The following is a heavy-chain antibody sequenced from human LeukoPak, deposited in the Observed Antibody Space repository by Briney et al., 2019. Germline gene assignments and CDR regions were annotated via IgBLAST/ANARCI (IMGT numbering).Heavy chain of an antibody. J-gene: IGHJ6*02. CDR3: ARENVDTAYYYYGMDV. Sequence: GGSLRLSCAASGFTVSSNYMSWVRQSPGKGLEWVSVIYSGGSTYYADSVKGRFTISRDNYKNTLYLQMNSLRAEDTAVYYCARENVDTAYYYYGMDVWGQGTTVTVSS. CDR2: IYSGGST. V-gene: IGHV3-53*01. D-gene: IGHD5-18*01. CDR1: GFTVSSNY.